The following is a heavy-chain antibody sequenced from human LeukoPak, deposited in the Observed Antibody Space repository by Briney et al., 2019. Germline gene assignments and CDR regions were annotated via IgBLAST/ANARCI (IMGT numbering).Heavy chain of an antibody. CDR3: ASPYSSGWEGLDAFDI. D-gene: IGHD6-19*01. J-gene: IGHJ3*02. CDR1: GFTFSSYG. Sequence: GGSLRLSCAASGFTFSSYGMHWVRQAPGKGLEWVAFIRYDGSNKYYADSVKGRFTISRDNAKNSLYLQMNSLRAEDTAVYYCASPYSSGWEGLDAFDIWGQGTMVTVSS. CDR2: IRYDGSNK. V-gene: IGHV3-30*02.